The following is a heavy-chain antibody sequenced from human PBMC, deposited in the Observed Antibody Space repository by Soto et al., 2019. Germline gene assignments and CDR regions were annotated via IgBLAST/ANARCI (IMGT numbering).Heavy chain of an antibody. V-gene: IGHV1-69*13. CDR1: GGIFSSYA. D-gene: IGHD6-6*01. CDR3: ARVGGIGAPPGTDY. J-gene: IGHJ4*02. Sequence: ASVKVSCKASGGIFSSYAISWLRQAPGQGLEWMGAVIPILGQAYYAQDLHDRVSITADESTRTSYMELSSLRSEDTAVYFCARVGGIGAPPGTDYWGQGTLVTVSS. CDR2: VIPILGQA.